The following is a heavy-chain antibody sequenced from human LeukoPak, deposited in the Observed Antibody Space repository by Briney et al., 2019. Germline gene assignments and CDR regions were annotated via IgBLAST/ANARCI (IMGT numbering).Heavy chain of an antibody. J-gene: IGHJ4*02. CDR3: ARDGYGDYAVDY. D-gene: IGHD4-17*01. V-gene: IGHV3-48*02. CDR1: GFTFSSYA. Sequence: PGGSLRLSCSASGFTFSSYAMHWVRQAPGKGLEWVSYISSSSSTLYYAGSVKGRFTISRDTARNSLYLQMNSLRDDDTAVYYCARDGYGDYAVDYWGQGTLVTVSS. CDR2: ISSSSSTL.